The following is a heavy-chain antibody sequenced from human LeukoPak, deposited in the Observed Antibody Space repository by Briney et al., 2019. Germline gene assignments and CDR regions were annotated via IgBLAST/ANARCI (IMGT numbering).Heavy chain of an antibody. CDR1: GYTFTSYG. D-gene: IGHD2-2*01. J-gene: IGHJ4*02. V-gene: IGHV1-18*01. CDR2: ISAYNGNT. Sequence: ASVKVSCKASGYTFTSYGISWVRQAPGQGLEWMGWISAYNGNTNYAQKLQGRVTMTTDTSTSTAYMELRSLRSDDTAVYYCARGIVVVPAAWDYYFDYWGQGTLVTVSS. CDR3: ARGIVVVPAAWDYYFDY.